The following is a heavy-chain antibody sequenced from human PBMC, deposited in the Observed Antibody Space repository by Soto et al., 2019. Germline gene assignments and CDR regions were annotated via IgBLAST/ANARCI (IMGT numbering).Heavy chain of an antibody. J-gene: IGHJ6*02. V-gene: IGHV1-69*02. CDR2: IIPILGIA. CDR1: GGTFSSYT. CDR3: ARFRGSYGMDV. D-gene: IGHD3-10*01. Sequence: QVQLVQSGAEVKKPGSSVKVSCKGSGGTFSSYTISWVRQAPGQGLEWMGRIIPILGIANHARKFQGRVTITADKSTSTAYMELSSLSCEDTAVYYCARFRGSYGMDVWGQGPTVTVSS.